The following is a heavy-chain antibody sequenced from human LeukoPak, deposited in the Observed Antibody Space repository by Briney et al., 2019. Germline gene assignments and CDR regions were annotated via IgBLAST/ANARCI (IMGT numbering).Heavy chain of an antibody. D-gene: IGHD1-26*01. CDR2: IHPGDSET. CDR1: GYXFTSYW. V-gene: IGHV5-51*01. J-gene: IGHJ4*02. Sequence: GESLKISCNGSGYXFTSYWIGWVRQMPGKGLECMGIIHPGDSETRYSPSFQGQVTISADKSISTAYLQWSGLKASDTAMYYCARRLGATQPYFDFWGQGALVTVSS. CDR3: ARRLGATQPYFDF.